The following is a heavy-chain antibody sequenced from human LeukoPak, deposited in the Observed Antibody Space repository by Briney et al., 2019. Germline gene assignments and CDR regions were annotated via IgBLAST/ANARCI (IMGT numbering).Heavy chain of an antibody. Sequence: GASVKVSCKASGYTFTDYYMHWVRQAPGQGLEWMGWINPNSGGTNYARKFQGRVTMTRDTSISTAYMELSRLRSDDTAVYYCARDPAGGAAEFDYWGQGTLVTVSS. J-gene: IGHJ4*02. V-gene: IGHV1-2*02. CDR2: INPNSGGT. CDR3: ARDPAGGAAEFDY. D-gene: IGHD6-13*01. CDR1: GYTFTDYY.